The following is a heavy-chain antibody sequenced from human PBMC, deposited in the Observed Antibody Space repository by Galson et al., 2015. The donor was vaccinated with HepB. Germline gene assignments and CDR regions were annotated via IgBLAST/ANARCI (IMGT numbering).Heavy chain of an antibody. D-gene: IGHD5-12*01. CDR2: IKHDGSEK. J-gene: IGHJ4*02. Sequence: SLRLSCAVSGLIFSNYWMSWARQAPGKGLEWVATIKHDGSEKYYVDSVKGRFTISRDNAKNSQYLQMSSLRVEDTAVYYCVRPLRGSQGQTQGYWGQGTLVAVSS. V-gene: IGHV3-7*03. CDR3: VRPLRGSQGQTQGY. CDR1: GLIFSNYW.